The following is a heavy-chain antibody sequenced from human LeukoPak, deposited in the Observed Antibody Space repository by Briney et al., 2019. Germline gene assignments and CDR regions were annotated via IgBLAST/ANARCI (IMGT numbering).Heavy chain of an antibody. D-gene: IGHD6-13*01. J-gene: IGHJ4*02. Sequence: PGGSLRLPCAASGFTFSSYAMSWVRQAPGKGLEWVSAISGSGGSTYYADSVKGRFTISRDNSKNTLYLQMNSLRAEDTAVYYCARSGYSSSWYGGGFDYWGQGTLVTVSS. CDR3: ARSGYSSSWYGGGFDY. CDR2: ISGSGGST. V-gene: IGHV3-23*01. CDR1: GFTFSSYA.